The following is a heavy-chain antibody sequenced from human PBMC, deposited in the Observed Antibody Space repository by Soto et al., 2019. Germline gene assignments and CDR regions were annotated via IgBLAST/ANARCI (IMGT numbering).Heavy chain of an antibody. J-gene: IGHJ4*02. D-gene: IGHD5-12*01. V-gene: IGHV4-31*03. CDR1: GGSLSSGGYY. CDR3: ARDNQRGYSGYFDS. Sequence: QVQLQESGPGLVKPSQTLSLSCTVSGGSLSSGGYYWSWIRQHPGKGLEWIGFIYYSGSTYYNPSLKSRVNISVDTSQNQFSLKLSSVTAADPAVYYCARDNQRGYSGYFDSWGQGPLVTVSS. CDR2: IYYSGST.